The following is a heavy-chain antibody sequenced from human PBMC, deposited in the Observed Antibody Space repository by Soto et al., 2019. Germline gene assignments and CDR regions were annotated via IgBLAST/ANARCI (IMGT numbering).Heavy chain of an antibody. Sequence: SETLSLTCTASVASVSSGSYYWSWVRQPPGKGLEWIGYIYYSGSTNYNPSLKSRVTISVDTSKNQFSLKLSSVTAADTAVYYCARDYYGSGEYYYYGMDVWGQGTTVT. D-gene: IGHD3-10*01. CDR2: IYYSGST. CDR1: VASVSSGSYY. J-gene: IGHJ6*02. CDR3: ARDYYGSGEYYYYGMDV. V-gene: IGHV4-61*01.